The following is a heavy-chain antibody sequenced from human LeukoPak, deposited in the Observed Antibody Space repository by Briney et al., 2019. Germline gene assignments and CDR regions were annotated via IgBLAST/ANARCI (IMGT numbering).Heavy chain of an antibody. D-gene: IGHD6-13*01. J-gene: IGHJ4*02. CDR1: GFTFSSYG. CDR3: AKVAAAANTFDY. CDR2: IWYDGSNK. Sequence: GGSLRLSCAASGFTFSSYGMHWVRQAPGKGLEWVAVIWYDGSNKYYADSVKGRFTIYRDNSKNTLYLQMNSLRAEDTAVYYCAKVAAAANTFDYWGQGTLVTVSS. V-gene: IGHV3-33*06.